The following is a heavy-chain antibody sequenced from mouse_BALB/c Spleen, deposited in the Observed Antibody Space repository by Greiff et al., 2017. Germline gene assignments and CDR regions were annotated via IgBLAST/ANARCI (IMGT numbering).Heavy chain of an antibody. CDR2: IYPGDGDT. CDR1: GYAFSSYW. Sequence: QVQLKESGAELVRPGSSVKISCKASGYAFSSYWMNWVKQRPGQGLEWIGQIYPGDGDTNYNGKFKGKATLTADKSSSTAYMQLSSLTSEDSAVYFCARSDTTATSAWFAYWGQGTLVTVSA. D-gene: IGHD1-2*01. CDR3: ARSDTTATSAWFAY. J-gene: IGHJ3*01. V-gene: IGHV1-80*01.